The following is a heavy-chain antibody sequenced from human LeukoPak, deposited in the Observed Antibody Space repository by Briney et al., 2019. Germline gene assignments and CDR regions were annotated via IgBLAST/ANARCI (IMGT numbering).Heavy chain of an antibody. CDR1: GFTFSSYA. CDR2: ISGSGGST. V-gene: IGHV3-23*01. Sequence: GGSLRLSRAASGFTFSSYAMSWVRQAPGKGLEWVSAISGSGGSTYYADSVKGRFTISRDNSKNTLYLQMNSLRAEDTAVYYCAKGRPSITIFGVVIMGSGFDPWGQGTLVTVSS. J-gene: IGHJ5*02. CDR3: AKGRPSITIFGVVIMGSGFDP. D-gene: IGHD3-3*01.